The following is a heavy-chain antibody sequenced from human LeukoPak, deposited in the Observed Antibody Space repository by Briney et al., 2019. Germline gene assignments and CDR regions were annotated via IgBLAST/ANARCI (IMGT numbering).Heavy chain of an antibody. Sequence: GGSLRLSCAASGFTFSSHAMSWVRQAPGKGLEWVSAVSGSGGSTYYADSVKGRFTISRDNSKNTLYLQMNSRRAEDTAVYYCAKEGSGYDYFDNWGQGTLVTVSS. CDR2: VSGSGGST. J-gene: IGHJ4*02. CDR1: GFTFSSHA. CDR3: AKEGSGYDYFDN. D-gene: IGHD5-12*01. V-gene: IGHV3-23*01.